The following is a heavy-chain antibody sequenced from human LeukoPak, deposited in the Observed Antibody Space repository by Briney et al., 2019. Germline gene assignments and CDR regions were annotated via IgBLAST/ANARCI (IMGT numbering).Heavy chain of an antibody. J-gene: IGHJ4*02. Sequence: SETLSLTCAVYGGSFSGYYWSWIRQPPGKGLEWIGEINHSGSTNYNPSLKSRVTISVDTSKNQFSLKLSSVTAADTAVYYCARDLGGIAVAGYLDYWGQGTLVTVSS. CDR1: GGSFSGYY. D-gene: IGHD6-19*01. CDR2: INHSGST. CDR3: ARDLGGIAVAGYLDY. V-gene: IGHV4-34*01.